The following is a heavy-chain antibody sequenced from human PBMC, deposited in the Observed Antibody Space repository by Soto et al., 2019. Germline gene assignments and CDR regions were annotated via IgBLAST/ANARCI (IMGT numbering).Heavy chain of an antibody. Sequence: NPSETLSLTCDVSGGSITNNNWWCWVRQPPGEGLEWIGEMHHIGSTNYNPSLKSRVTMSVDTSKNQFFLKLNSVTAADTAVYYRTKNSAYALDYWGQGTLVTVSS. J-gene: IGHJ4*02. CDR2: MHHIGST. D-gene: IGHD5-12*01. CDR3: TKNSAYALDY. V-gene: IGHV4-4*02. CDR1: GGSITNNNW.